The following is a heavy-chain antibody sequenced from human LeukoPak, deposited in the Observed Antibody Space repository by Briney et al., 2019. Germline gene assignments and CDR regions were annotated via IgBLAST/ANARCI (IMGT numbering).Heavy chain of an antibody. J-gene: IGHJ3*02. CDR1: GFTFSSYW. Sequence: GGSLRLSCAASGFTFSSYWMSWVRQAPGKGLEWVANIKQDGSEKYYVDSVKGRFTISRDNAKNSLYLQMNSLRADDTAVYYCARDDYGDSDAFDIWGQGTMVTVSS. CDR3: ARDDYGDSDAFDI. V-gene: IGHV3-7*01. CDR2: IKQDGSEK. D-gene: IGHD4-17*01.